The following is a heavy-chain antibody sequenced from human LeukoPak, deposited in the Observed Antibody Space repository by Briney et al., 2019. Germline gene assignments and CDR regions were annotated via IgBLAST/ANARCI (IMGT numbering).Heavy chain of an antibody. CDR2: IYTSGST. Sequence: SETLSLTCTVSGGSISSYYWSWIRQPAGKGLERIGRIYTSGSTNYNPSLKSRVTMSVDTSKNQFSLKLSSVTAADTAVYYCASFLYYDILTGYQEPVDYWGQGTLVTVSS. D-gene: IGHD3-9*01. V-gene: IGHV4-4*07. CDR3: ASFLYYDILTGYQEPVDY. CDR1: GGSISSYY. J-gene: IGHJ4*02.